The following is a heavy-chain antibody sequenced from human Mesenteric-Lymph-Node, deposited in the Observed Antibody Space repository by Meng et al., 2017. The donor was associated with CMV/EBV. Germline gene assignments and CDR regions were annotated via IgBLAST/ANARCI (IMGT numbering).Heavy chain of an antibody. CDR2: ISYDGNNK. V-gene: IGHV3-30*03. Sequence: SGLSLNSYGLRWVRQAPGKGLEWVSTISYDGNNKHYADSVKGRFTISRDNSKNTLFLQLNSLTAEDTAVYYCAGEYQLLNTPYFEYWGQGTVVTVSS. J-gene: IGHJ4*02. D-gene: IGHD2-2*01. CDR3: AGEYQLLNTPYFEY. CDR1: GLSLNSYG.